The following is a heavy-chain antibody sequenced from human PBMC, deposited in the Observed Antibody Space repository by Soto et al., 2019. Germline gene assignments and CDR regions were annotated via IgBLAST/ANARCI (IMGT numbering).Heavy chain of an antibody. CDR3: ARHASANFRLRHFDY. J-gene: IGHJ4*02. CDR2: IYYSGST. Sequence: PSETLSLTCTVSGGSISSSSYYWGWIRQPPGKGLEWIGSIYYSGSTYYNPSLKSRVTISVDTSKNQFSLKLSSVTAADTAVYYCARHASANFRLRHFDYWGQGTLVTVSS. CDR1: GGSISSSSYY. D-gene: IGHD3-9*01. V-gene: IGHV4-39*01.